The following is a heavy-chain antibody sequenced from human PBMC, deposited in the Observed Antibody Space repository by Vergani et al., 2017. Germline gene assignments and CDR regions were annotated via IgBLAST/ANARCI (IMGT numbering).Heavy chain of an antibody. D-gene: IGHD3-10*01. CDR1: GFTFSSYW. CDR3: ARDLDYYGSGSYLFSYYYGMDV. CDR2: IKQDGSEK. Sequence: EVQLVESGGGLVQPGGSLRLSCAASGFTFSSYWMSWVRQAPGKGLEWVANIKQDGSEKYYVDSVKGRFTISRDNAKNSLYLQMNSLRAEDTAVYYCARDLDYYGSGSYLFSYYYGMDVWGQGTTVTVSS. V-gene: IGHV3-7*01. J-gene: IGHJ6*02.